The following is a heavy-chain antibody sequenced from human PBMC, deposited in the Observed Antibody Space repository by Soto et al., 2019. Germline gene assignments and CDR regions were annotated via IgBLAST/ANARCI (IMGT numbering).Heavy chain of an antibody. CDR3: ARDWGVYDHDSQTYIPPLDS. CDR2: IFANSTTT. J-gene: IGHJ4*02. CDR1: EFTLNFYG. D-gene: IGHD3-16*01. Sequence: EVQLVESGGGLVQPGGSLRLSCAASEFTLNFYGTNWVRQAPGKGLEWVSFIFANSTTTYYADSVKGRFTVSRDHAKNSLYLQMNSLRDEDTAVYYCARDWGVYDHDSQTYIPPLDSWGQGTLVTVSS. V-gene: IGHV3-48*02.